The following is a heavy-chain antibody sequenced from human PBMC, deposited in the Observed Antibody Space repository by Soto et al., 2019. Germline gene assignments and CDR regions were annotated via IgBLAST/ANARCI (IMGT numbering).Heavy chain of an antibody. V-gene: IGHV3-21*01. J-gene: IGHJ4*02. CDR2: ISSSSSYI. CDR3: ARERNDYGDYVYDY. CDR1: GFTFSSYS. D-gene: IGHD4-17*01. Sequence: RLSCAASGFTFSSYSMNWVRQAAGKGLEWVSSISSSSSYIYYADSVKGRFTISRDNAKNSLYLQMNSLRAEDTAVYYCARERNDYGDYVYDYWGQGTLVTVSS.